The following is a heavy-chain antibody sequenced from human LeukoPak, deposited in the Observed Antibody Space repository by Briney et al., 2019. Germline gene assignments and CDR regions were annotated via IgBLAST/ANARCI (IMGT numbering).Heavy chain of an antibody. Sequence: ASETLSLTCAVYGGSFSGYYWSWIRQPPGKGLEWIGEINHSGSTNYNPSLKSRVTISVDTSKNQFSLKLSSVTAADTAVYYCARVFYYCSSTSCYAGIYYYYYGMDVWGQGTTVTVSS. J-gene: IGHJ6*02. CDR1: GGSFSGYY. V-gene: IGHV4-34*01. CDR3: ARVFYYCSSTSCYAGIYYYYYGMDV. CDR2: INHSGST. D-gene: IGHD2-2*01.